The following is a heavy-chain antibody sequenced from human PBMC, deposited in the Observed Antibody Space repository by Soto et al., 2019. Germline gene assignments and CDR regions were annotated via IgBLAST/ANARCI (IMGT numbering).Heavy chain of an antibody. CDR3: IKYSGRPSTPEA. D-gene: IGHD1-26*01. CDR1: GFTFSDIA. V-gene: IGHV3-73*02. Sequence: EVQLVEAGGGLVQPGGSLKLSCAASGFTFSDIAMHWVRQASGKGLEWVGRIDRKTYNYATTYGASVKGRFTISRHDSKNTVYLQINSLKSEDTSLYYVIKYSGRPSTPEALGQGTLVTVTS. J-gene: IGHJ5*02. CDR2: IDRKTYNYAT.